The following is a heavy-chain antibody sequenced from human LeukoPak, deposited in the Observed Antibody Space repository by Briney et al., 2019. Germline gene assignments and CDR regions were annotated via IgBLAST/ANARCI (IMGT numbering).Heavy chain of an antibody. D-gene: IGHD5-24*01. CDR3: ARHADASNPFW. V-gene: IGHV4-39*01. CDR1: GDYISSSSYY. J-gene: IGHJ4*02. CDR2: INYSGSI. Sequence: PSETLSLTCTVTGDYISSSSYYRCWIRHPPRKALEWIGLINYSGSIYYNPSLKSRVTISVDTSKNQFSLRLTSVTATDTAVYYCARHADASNPFWWGQGTLVTVSS.